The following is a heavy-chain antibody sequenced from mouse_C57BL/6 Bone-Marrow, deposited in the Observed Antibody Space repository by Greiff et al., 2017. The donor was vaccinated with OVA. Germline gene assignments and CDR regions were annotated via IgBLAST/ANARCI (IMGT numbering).Heavy chain of an antibody. V-gene: IGHV1-55*01. D-gene: IGHD2-4*01. CDR3: ARVYDYCYWYFDV. J-gene: IGHJ1*03. CDR1: GYTFTSYW. Sequence: VKLQQPGAELVKPGASVKMSCKASGYTFTSYWITWVKQRPGQGLEWIGDIYPGSGSTNYNEKFKSKATLTVDTSSSTAYMQLSSLTSEDSAVYYCARVYDYCYWYFDVWGTGTTVTVSS. CDR2: IYPGSGST.